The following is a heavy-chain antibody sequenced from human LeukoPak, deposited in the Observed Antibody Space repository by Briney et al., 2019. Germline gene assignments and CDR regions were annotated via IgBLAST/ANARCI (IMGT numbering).Heavy chain of an antibody. V-gene: IGHV3-7*03. J-gene: IGHJ6*02. CDR3: ARNNGMDV. CDR2: VYRDGSET. CDR1: GFTLSNHW. Sequence: PGGSLRLSCAASGFTLSNHWMTWVRQVPGRGPEWVANVYRDGSETYYLDSVKGRFTISKDNAKNSLYLQMNSLRAEDTALYHCARNNGMDVWGQGTTVIVSS.